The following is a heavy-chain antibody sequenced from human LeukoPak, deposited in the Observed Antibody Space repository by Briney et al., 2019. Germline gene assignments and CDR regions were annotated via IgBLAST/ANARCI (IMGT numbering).Heavy chain of an antibody. CDR1: GFTFRSYG. D-gene: IGHD6-13*01. J-gene: IGHJ4*02. V-gene: IGHV3-30*18. Sequence: PGRSLRLSCAASGFTFRSYGMHWVRQAPGKGLEWVAVISYDGSNKYYADSVKGRFTISRDNSKNTLYLQMSSLRPEDTAVYCCANGGYTSSWYVVDYWGQGTLVTVSS. CDR3: ANGGYTSSWYVVDY. CDR2: ISYDGSNK.